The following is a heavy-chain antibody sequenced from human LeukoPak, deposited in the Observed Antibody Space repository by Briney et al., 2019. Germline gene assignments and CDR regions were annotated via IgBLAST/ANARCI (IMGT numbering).Heavy chain of an antibody. CDR3: ARDSGRGYYDSSGYLDY. CDR2: ISSSSSYI. V-gene: IGHV3-21*01. D-gene: IGHD3-22*01. CDR1: GFTFSSYS. Sequence: PGGSLRLSCAASGFTFSSYSMNWVRQAPGKGLEWVSSISSSSSYIYYADSVKGRFTISRDNAKNSLYLQMNSLRAEDTAVYYCARDSGRGYYDSSGYLDYWGQGTLVTVSS. J-gene: IGHJ4*02.